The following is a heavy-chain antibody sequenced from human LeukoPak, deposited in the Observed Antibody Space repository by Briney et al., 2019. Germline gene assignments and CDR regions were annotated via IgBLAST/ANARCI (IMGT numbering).Heavy chain of an antibody. J-gene: IGHJ4*02. D-gene: IGHD5-12*01. CDR3: ARVGYSGYPWGY. CDR2: IYSGGST. Sequence: GGSLRLSCAASGFTVSSNFMSWVRQAPGKGLEWVSVIYSGGSTYYADSVKGRFTISRDNSKNTLYLQMNSQRAEDTAVYYCARVGYSGYPWGYWVQGTLVNLSS. V-gene: IGHV3-66*01. CDR1: GFTVSSNF.